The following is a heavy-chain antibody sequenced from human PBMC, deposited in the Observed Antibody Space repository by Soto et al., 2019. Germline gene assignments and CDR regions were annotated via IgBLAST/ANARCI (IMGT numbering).Heavy chain of an antibody. D-gene: IGHD3-3*01. CDR1: GFTFSSHW. CDR3: FAIFGVDPNWFDP. J-gene: IGHJ5*02. V-gene: IGHV3-7*01. CDR2: IKQGGSEK. Sequence: PGGSLRLSCAASGFTFSSHWMSWVRQAPGKGLEWVANIKQGGSEKYYADSVKGRFTISRDNAKNSLYLQMNSLRAEDTAVYYCFAIFGVDPNWFDPWGQGTLVTVSS.